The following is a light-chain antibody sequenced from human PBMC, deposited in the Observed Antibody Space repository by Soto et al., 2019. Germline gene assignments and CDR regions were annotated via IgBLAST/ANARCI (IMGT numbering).Light chain of an antibody. CDR1: TGAVTSDHY. CDR2: DAT. V-gene: IGLV7-46*01. CDR3: LLSYSGARV. J-gene: IGLJ2*01. Sequence: QTVVTQEPSLTVSPRGTVTLTCGSSTGAVTSDHYPYWLQQKPGQAPRTLIYDATYKHSWTPARFSGSLLGGKAALTLSGAQPEDEAEYYCLLSYSGARVFGGGTKLTVL.